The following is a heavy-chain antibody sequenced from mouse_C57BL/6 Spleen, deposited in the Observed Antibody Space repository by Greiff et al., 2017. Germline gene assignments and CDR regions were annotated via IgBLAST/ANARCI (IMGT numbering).Heavy chain of an antibody. CDR3: ARNLESNYRGRFAY. CDR1: GFSLTSYG. CDR2: LWSGGST. V-gene: IGHV2-2*01. D-gene: IGHD2-5*01. Sequence: QVQLQQSGPGLVQPSQSLSITCTVSGFSLTSYGVHWVRQSPGKGLEWLGVLWSGGSTDSTAAFISRLSISKDNSKSQVFFKMNSLQADDTAIYYCARNLESNYRGRFAYWGQGTLVTVSA. J-gene: IGHJ3*01.